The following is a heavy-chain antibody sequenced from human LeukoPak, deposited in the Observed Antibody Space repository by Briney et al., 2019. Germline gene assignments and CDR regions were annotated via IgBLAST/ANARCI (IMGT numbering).Heavy chain of an antibody. CDR1: GFTFSTYW. CDR2: INSDGSST. V-gene: IGHV3-74*03. Sequence: GGSLRLSCAASGFTFSTYWMHWVRQAPGKGLEWVSRINSDGSSTMYADSVEGRFTISRDNAKNRVFLQINSLRAEDTAFYSCARGPAVAPRSTFDNWGQGTLVTVSS. J-gene: IGHJ4*02. CDR3: ARGPAVAPRSTFDN. D-gene: IGHD6-19*01.